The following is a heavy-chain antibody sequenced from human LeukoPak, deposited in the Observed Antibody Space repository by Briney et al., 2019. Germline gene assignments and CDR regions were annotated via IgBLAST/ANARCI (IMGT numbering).Heavy chain of an antibody. J-gene: IGHJ4*02. CDR1: GFTFDDYA. Sequence: PGRSLRLSCAASGFTFDDYAMHWVRQAPGKGLEWVLDISWNSGSLGYADSVKGRFTISRDNAKNSLYLQMNSLRAEDTALYYCAKEDRRGRHFDYWGQGTLVTVSS. V-gene: IGHV3-9*01. CDR2: ISWNSGSL. CDR3: AKEDRRGRHFDY. D-gene: IGHD3-16*01.